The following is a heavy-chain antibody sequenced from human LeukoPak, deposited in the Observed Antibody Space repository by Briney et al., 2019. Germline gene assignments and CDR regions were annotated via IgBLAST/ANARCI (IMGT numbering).Heavy chain of an antibody. CDR2: INSDGSST. J-gene: IGHJ4*02. CDR3: ARAHPVDRNFFDY. D-gene: IGHD6-19*01. V-gene: IGHV3-74*01. CDR1: GFTFSSYW. Sequence: GGSLRFSCAASGFTFSSYWMHWVRQAPGRGLVWVSRINSDGSSTSYADSVKGRFTISRDNAKNTLYLQMNSLRAEDTAVYYCARAHPVDRNFFDYWGQGTLVTVSS.